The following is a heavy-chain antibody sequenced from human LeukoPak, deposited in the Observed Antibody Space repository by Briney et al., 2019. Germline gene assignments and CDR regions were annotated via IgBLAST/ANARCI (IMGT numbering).Heavy chain of an antibody. CDR3: ARVGDWNDLVY. J-gene: IGHJ4*02. V-gene: IGHV4-59*01. CDR1: GGSISNYW. CDR2: ILYSGTTT. Sequence: PSETLSLTCTVSGGSISNYWWSWIRQTPGKGLEWIGYILYSGTTTNYNPSLKSRVTISVDTSKNQFSLKLSSVTAADTAVYYCARVGDWNDLVYWGQGTLVTVSS. D-gene: IGHD1-1*01.